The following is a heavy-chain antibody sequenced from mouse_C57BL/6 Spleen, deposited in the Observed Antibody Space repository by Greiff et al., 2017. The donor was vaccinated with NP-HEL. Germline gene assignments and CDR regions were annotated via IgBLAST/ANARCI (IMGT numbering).Heavy chain of an antibody. CDR1: GYTFTSYW. J-gene: IGHJ2*01. Sequence: QVQLQQPGAELVRPGSSVKLSCKASGYTFTSYWLDWVKQRPGQGLEWIGNIYPSDSETHYNQKFKDKATLTVDKSSSTAYMQLSSLTSEDSAVYYCARRVVAYYFDYWGQGTTLTVSS. D-gene: IGHD1-1*01. V-gene: IGHV1-61*01. CDR3: ARRVVAYYFDY. CDR2: IYPSDSET.